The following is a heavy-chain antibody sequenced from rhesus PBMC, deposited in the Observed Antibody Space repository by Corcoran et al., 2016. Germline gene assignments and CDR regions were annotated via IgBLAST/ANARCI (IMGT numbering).Heavy chain of an antibody. Sequence: EGQLVESGGGLVQPGGSLRLSCTGSGFTFSSDHLYWVRQAPGKGLEWVSAINTGGGSTWYTDSVKGRFTISKENAKNTLYLQMDSLRAEDTAVYYCASDTVTGGFDYWGQGVLVTVSS. D-gene: IGHD4-23*01. V-gene: IGHV3-8*01. CDR1: GFTFSSDH. J-gene: IGHJ4*01. CDR3: ASDTVTGGFDY. CDR2: INTGGGST.